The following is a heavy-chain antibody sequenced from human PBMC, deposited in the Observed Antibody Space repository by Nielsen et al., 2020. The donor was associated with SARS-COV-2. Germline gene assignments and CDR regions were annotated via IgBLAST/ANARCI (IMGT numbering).Heavy chain of an antibody. D-gene: IGHD2-2*01. CDR2: INHSGST. CDR1: GGSFSGYY. J-gene: IGHJ6*02. Sequence: SETLSLTCAVYGGSFSGYYWSWIRQPPGKGLEWIGEINHSGSTNYNPSLKTRVTISVDTSKNQFSLKLSSVTAADTAVYYYARTYCSSTSCYPSYYYYYYGMDVGGQGTTVTVSS. V-gene: IGHV4-34*01. CDR3: ARTYCSSTSCYPSYYYYYYGMDV.